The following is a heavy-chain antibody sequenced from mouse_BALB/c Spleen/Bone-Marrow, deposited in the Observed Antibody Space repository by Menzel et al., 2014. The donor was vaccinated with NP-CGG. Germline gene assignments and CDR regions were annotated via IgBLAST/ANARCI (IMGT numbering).Heavy chain of an antibody. D-gene: IGHD4-1*01. CDR2: IRNTAYGATK. J-gene: IGHJ4*01. CDR1: GFTFSDYY. V-gene: IGHV7-3*02. CDR3: ATDIDDESDGAGTMDY. Sequence: EVKVVESGGGLVQPGGSLRLSCATSGFTFSDYYISWVRQPPGKALEWLGFIRNTAYGATKEYSASVKGRFTISRDNSQSILYLQMNTLRAEDSGTYYCATDIDDESDGAGTMDYWGQGTSVTVSS.